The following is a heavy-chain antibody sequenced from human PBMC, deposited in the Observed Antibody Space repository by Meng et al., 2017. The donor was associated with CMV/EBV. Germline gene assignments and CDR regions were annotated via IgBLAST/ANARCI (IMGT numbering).Heavy chain of an antibody. J-gene: IGHJ6*02. CDR1: GFTVSSNY. CDR2: ISSSSSYI. V-gene: IGHV3-21*01. Sequence: GESLKISCAASGFTVSSNYMSWVRQAPGKGLEWVSSISSSSSYIYYADSVKGRFTISRDNAKNSLYLQMNSLRAEDTAVYYCARADAIVVVPAAILDYYYGMDVWGQGTTVPSP. D-gene: IGHD2-2*01. CDR3: ARADAIVVVPAAILDYYYGMDV.